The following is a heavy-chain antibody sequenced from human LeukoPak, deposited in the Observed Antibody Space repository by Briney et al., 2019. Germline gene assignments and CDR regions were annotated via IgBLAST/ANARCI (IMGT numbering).Heavy chain of an antibody. V-gene: IGHV3-64D*06. CDR1: GFTFSSYA. Sequence: QSGGSLRLSCSASGFTFSSYAMHWVRQAPGKGLEYVSAISSNGGSTYYADSVKGRLTISRDNSKNTLYLQMSSLRAEDTAVYYCVKDGTDGYSGYFDYWGQGTLVTVSS. CDR3: VKDGTDGYSGYFDY. D-gene: IGHD5-24*01. J-gene: IGHJ4*02. CDR2: ISSNGGST.